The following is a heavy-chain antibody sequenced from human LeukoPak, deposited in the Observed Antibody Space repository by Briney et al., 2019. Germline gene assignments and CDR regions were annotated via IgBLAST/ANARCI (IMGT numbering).Heavy chain of an antibody. CDR3: ARDGHDILTGYYPSNWFDP. CDR1: GFTFSGYW. D-gene: IGHD3-9*01. Sequence: GSLRLSCAASGFTFSGYWMHWVRQAPGKGLVWVSRINSDGSSTSYADSVKGRFTISRDNAKNTLYLQMNSLRAEDTAVYYCARDGHDILTGYYPSNWFDPWGQGTLVTVSS. V-gene: IGHV3-74*01. CDR2: INSDGSST. J-gene: IGHJ5*02.